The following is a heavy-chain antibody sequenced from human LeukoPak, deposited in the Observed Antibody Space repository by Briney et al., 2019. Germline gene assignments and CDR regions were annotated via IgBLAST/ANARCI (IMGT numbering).Heavy chain of an antibody. V-gene: IGHV4-59*08. CDR2: IYYSGST. CDR3: AASLRGYCSSTSCYTVSTFDY. CDR1: GGSISSYY. J-gene: IGHJ4*02. D-gene: IGHD2-2*02. Sequence: PSETLSLTCTVSGGSISSYYWSWIRQPPGKGLEWIGYIYYSGSTNYNPSLKSQVTISVDTSKNQFSLKLSSVTAADTAVYYCAASLRGYCSSTSCYTVSTFDYWGQGTLVTVSS.